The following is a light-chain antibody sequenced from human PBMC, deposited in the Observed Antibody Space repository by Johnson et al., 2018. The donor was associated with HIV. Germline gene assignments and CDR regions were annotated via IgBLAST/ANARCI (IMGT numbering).Light chain of an antibody. CDR3: GTRGSSLSAGYV. CDR1: SSNIGNNY. V-gene: IGLV1-51*01. J-gene: IGLJ1*01. CDR2: DNN. Sequence: QSVLTQPPSVSAAPGQKVTISCSGSSSNIGNNYVSWYQQLPGTAPKLLIYDNNKRPSGIPDRFSGSKSGTSATLGITGLQTGDEADYYCGTRGSSLSAGYVFRTGIKVTVL.